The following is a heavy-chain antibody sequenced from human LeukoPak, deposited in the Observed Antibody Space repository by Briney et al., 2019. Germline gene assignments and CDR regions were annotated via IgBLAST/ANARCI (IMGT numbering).Heavy chain of an antibody. CDR3: ARKGSYYYSAFDI. CDR2: INPNSGGT. D-gene: IGHD1-26*01. CDR1: GYTFTGYY. J-gene: IGHJ3*02. V-gene: IGHV1-2*02. Sequence: GASVKVSCKASGYTFTGYYMHWVRQAPGQGLEWMGWINPNSGGTNYAQKFQGRVTMTRDTSISTAYMELSRLRSDDTAVYYCARKGSYYYSAFDIWGQGTMVTVSS.